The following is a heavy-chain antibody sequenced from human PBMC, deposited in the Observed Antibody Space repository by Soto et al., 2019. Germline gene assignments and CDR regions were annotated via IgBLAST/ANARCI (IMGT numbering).Heavy chain of an antibody. D-gene: IGHD2-15*01. CDR1: GYTFTSYG. Sequence: ASVKVSCKASGYTFTSYGISWVRQAPGQGLEWMGWISAYNGNTNYAQKLQGRVTMTTDTSTSTAYIELRSLRSDDTAVYYCARGPRDIVVVVAAYWFDPWGQGTLVTVSS. CDR3: ARGPRDIVVVVAAYWFDP. J-gene: IGHJ5*02. CDR2: ISAYNGNT. V-gene: IGHV1-18*01.